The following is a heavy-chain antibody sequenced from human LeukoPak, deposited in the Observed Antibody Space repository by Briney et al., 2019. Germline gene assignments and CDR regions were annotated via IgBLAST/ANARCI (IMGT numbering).Heavy chain of an antibody. CDR2: IYYSGST. CDR1: GGSISSYY. J-gene: IGHJ6*02. V-gene: IGHV4-59*12. Sequence: SSETLSLTCTVSGGSISSYYWSWIRQPPGKGLEWIGYIYYSGSTNYNPSLKSRVTISVDTSKNQFSLKLSSVTAADTAVYYCARGAWAARYYYYGMDVWGQGTTVTVSS. D-gene: IGHD7-27*01. CDR3: ARGAWAARYYYYGMDV.